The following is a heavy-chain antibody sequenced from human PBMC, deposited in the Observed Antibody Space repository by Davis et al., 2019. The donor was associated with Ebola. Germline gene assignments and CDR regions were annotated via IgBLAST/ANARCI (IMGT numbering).Heavy chain of an antibody. Sequence: PGGSLRLSCAASGFTFSTYAMTWVRQTPGKGLEWVSRISGSGGDPHYADSVKGRFTISRDNAKSTLYLQMNNLRAEDTAVYYCAYSGDLWGALDHWGQGTLVTVSP. D-gene: IGHD3-3*01. CDR3: AYSGDLWGALDH. CDR2: ISGSGGDP. V-gene: IGHV3-23*01. CDR1: GFTFSTYA. J-gene: IGHJ4*02.